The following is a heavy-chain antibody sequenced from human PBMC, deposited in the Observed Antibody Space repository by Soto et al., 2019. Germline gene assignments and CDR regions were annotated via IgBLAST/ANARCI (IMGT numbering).Heavy chain of an antibody. V-gene: IGHV3-23*01. D-gene: IGHD1-26*01. Sequence: EVQLLESGGDLVQPGGSLRLSCAASGFTFSSYAMSWVRQAPGKGLEWVSAVSGGGSYTYSADSVKGRFTISRDNSKNTLYLQMNGLRAEDTAVYYCAKDGGTDYYYYMDVWGKGTTVTVSS. J-gene: IGHJ6*03. CDR2: VSGGGSYT. CDR1: GFTFSSYA. CDR3: AKDGGTDYYYYMDV.